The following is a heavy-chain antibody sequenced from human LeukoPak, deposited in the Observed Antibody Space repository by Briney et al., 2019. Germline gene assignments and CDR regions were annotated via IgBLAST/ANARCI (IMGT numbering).Heavy chain of an antibody. CDR1: GGSISSGSYY. Sequence: PSETLSLTCTVSGGSISSGSYYWSWIRQPAGKGLEWIGRIYTSGSTNYNPSLKSRVTISVDTSKNQFSLKLSSVTAADTAVHYCAREGWYYYDSSGYLAFDIWGQGTMVTVSS. CDR3: AREGWYYYDSSGYLAFDI. CDR2: IYTSGST. D-gene: IGHD3-22*01. J-gene: IGHJ3*02. V-gene: IGHV4-61*02.